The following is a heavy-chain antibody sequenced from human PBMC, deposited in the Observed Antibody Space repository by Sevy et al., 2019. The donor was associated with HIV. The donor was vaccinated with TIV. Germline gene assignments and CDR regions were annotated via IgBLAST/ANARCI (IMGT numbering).Heavy chain of an antibody. D-gene: IGHD3-22*01. Sequence: ASVKVSCKDSGYTLTELSMHWVRQAPGKGLEWMGGFDPEDGETIYAQKFQCRVTMTEDTSTDTAYMELSSLRSEDTAVYYCATFRRYYDSSGYPYWGQGTLVTVSS. V-gene: IGHV1-24*01. CDR2: FDPEDGET. J-gene: IGHJ4*02. CDR1: GYTLTELS. CDR3: ATFRRYYDSSGYPY.